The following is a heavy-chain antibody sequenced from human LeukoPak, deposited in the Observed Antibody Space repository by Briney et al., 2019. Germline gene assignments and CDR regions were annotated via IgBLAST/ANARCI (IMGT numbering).Heavy chain of an antibody. CDR1: GFTFSSYS. Sequence: GGSLRLSCAASGFTFSSYSMNWVRQAPGKGLEWVSYISSSSSTIYYADSVKGRFTISRDNAKNTLFLQMGSLRAEDTAVYYCAKDGGLWVSAHWGDSWGRGTLVTVSS. V-gene: IGHV3-48*01. D-gene: IGHD7-27*01. CDR2: ISSSSSTI. J-gene: IGHJ4*02. CDR3: AKDGGLWVSAHWGDS.